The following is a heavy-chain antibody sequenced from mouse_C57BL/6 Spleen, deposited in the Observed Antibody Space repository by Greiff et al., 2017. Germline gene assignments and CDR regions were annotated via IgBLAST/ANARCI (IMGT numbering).Heavy chain of an antibody. CDR3: ARLVATDYAMDY. J-gene: IGHJ4*01. CDR1: GFNIQDYY. V-gene: IGHV14-2*01. Sequence: EVKVEESGAELVKPGASVKLSCTASGFNIQDYYMHWVKQRTEQGLEWIGRIDPEDGETKYAPKFQGKATITADTSSNTAYLQLSSLTSEDTAVYYCARLVATDYAMDYWGQGTSVTVSS. D-gene: IGHD1-1*01. CDR2: IDPEDGET.